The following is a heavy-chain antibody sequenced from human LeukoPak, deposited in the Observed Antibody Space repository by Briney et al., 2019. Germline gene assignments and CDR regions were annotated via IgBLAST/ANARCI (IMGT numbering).Heavy chain of an antibody. CDR1: GFDFSSNW. V-gene: IGHV3-23*01. CDR2: IGYSGGDI. D-gene: IGHD4-23*01. J-gene: IGHJ4*02. CDR3: AKYAPPTTVVTRFFDY. Sequence: GGSLRLSCAASGFDFSSNWMHWVRQAPGKGLEWVSVIGYSGGDIQYADSVKGRFTISRDNSKNTLYLQMNSLRVEDTAVYYCAKYAPPTTVVTRFFDYWGQGTLVTVSS.